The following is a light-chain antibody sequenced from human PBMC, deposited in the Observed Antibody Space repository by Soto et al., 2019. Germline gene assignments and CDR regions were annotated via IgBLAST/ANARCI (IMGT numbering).Light chain of an antibody. CDR3: QQYGSSRST. V-gene: IGKV2-28*01. J-gene: IGKJ5*01. Sequence: DIVMTQSPLSLPVTPGEPASISCRSSRSLLHSNGYNYLDWYLQKPGQSPQLLIYLGSNRASGVPDRFSGSGSGTEFTLTISRVEPEDFAVYYCQQYGSSRSTFGQGTRLEIK. CDR1: RSLLHSNGYNY. CDR2: LGS.